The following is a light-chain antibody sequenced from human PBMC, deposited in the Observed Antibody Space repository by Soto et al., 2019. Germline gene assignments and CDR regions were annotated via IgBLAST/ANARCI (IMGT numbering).Light chain of an antibody. J-gene: IGKJ4*01. CDR1: QSVSGSY. CDR2: SAS. Sequence: EIVMTQSPATLSLSPGERATLSCRASQSVSGSYLSWYQQKPGQAPRLLIYSASIRAAGFPARFSGSGSGTDFNLTISSLQPEYVAVYYCQQDYSSLTFGGWTKVDIK. CDR3: QQDYSSLT. V-gene: IGKV3D-7*01.